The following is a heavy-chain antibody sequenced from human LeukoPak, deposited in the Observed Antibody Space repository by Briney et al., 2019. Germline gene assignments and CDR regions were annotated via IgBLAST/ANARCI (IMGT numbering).Heavy chain of an antibody. CDR3: AKARGSSWYEFDC. CDR1: GFAFSSYG. D-gene: IGHD6-13*01. Sequence: PGGSLRPSCAASGFAFSSYGMSWVRQAPGKGLEWVSAISNSGGSLYHADSVKGRFTISRDNLKNTLYLQMNSLRAEDTALYYCAKARGSSWYEFDCWGQGTLVTVSP. CDR2: ISNSGGSL. V-gene: IGHV3-23*01. J-gene: IGHJ4*02.